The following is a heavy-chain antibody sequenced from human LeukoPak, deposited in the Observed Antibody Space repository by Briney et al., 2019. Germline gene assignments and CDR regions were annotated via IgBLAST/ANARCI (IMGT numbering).Heavy chain of an antibody. CDR2: IRFDGSNK. Sequence: PGRSLRLSCAASGFTFSSYGMHWVRQAPGKGLEWVAFIRFDGSNKYYADSVKGRFTITRDNSKNTPYLQMNSLRVEDTAVYYCAKGRFLEWDWGQGTLVTVSS. J-gene: IGHJ4*02. CDR1: GFTFSSYG. CDR3: AKGRFLEWD. D-gene: IGHD3-3*01. V-gene: IGHV3-30*02.